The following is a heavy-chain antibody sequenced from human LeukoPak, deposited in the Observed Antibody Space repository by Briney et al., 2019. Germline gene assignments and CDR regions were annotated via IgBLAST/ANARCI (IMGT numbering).Heavy chain of an antibody. D-gene: IGHD5-12*01. Sequence: GASVKVSCKASGYTFTAYYMHWVRQAPGQGLEWMGWINPNSGGTNYAQKFQGRVTMTRDTSINTAYMELSGLRSDDTAVYYCTPATMTFDYWGQGTLVTVSP. V-gene: IGHV1-2*02. J-gene: IGHJ4*02. CDR3: TPATMTFDY. CDR2: INPNSGGT. CDR1: GYTFTAYY.